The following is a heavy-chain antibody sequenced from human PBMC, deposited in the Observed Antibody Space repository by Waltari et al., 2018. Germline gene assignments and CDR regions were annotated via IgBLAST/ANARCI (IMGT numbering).Heavy chain of an antibody. CDR3: ARDFGTTNYYYYGMDV. Sequence: QVQLQESGPGLVKPSETLSLTCTVPGGSISSYYWSWIRQPPGKGLEWIGYIYYSGSTNYNPSLKSRVTISVDTSKNQFSLKLSSVTAADTAVYYCARDFGTTNYYYYGMDVWGQGTTVTVSS. V-gene: IGHV4-59*01. J-gene: IGHJ6*02. CDR2: IYYSGST. D-gene: IGHD3-10*01. CDR1: GGSISSYY.